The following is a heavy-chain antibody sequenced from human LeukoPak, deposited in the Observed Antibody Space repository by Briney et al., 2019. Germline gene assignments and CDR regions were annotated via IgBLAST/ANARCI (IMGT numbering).Heavy chain of an antibody. Sequence: PGGSLRLSCAASGFTFSGYAMSWVRQAPGKGLEWVSAISGSAGTTYYADSVKGRFTISRDNSKNTLYLQMNSLRAEDTAVYYCAKLSSWTDRNFDYWGQGTLVTVSS. CDR1: GFTFSGYA. J-gene: IGHJ4*02. D-gene: IGHD6-13*01. V-gene: IGHV3-23*01. CDR3: AKLSSWTDRNFDY. CDR2: ISGSAGTT.